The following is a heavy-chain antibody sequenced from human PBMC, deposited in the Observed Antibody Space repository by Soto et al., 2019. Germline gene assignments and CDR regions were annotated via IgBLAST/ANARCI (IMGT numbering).Heavy chain of an antibody. J-gene: IGHJ4*02. CDR1: GGSISSGGYY. Sequence: SETLSLTCTVSGGSISSGGYYWSWIRQHPGKGLEWIGYIYYSGSTYYNPSLKSRVTISVDTSKNQFSLKLSSVTAADTAVYYCVRGIRFLEWSGWGQEPLVAVFS. CDR3: VRGIRFLEWSG. D-gene: IGHD3-3*01. V-gene: IGHV4-31*03. CDR2: IYYSGST.